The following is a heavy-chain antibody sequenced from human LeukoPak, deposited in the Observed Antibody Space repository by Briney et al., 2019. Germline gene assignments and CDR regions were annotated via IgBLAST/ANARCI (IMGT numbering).Heavy chain of an antibody. V-gene: IGHV6-1*01. CDR1: GDSVSSNSVT. CDR3: ARRLTQYDCFDP. J-gene: IGHJ5*02. D-gene: IGHD2-2*01. Sequence: SQTLSLTCAISGDSVSSNSVTWNWIRQSPSRGLEWLGRTYYRSTWYNDYAVSVRGRITVNPDTSKNQFSLHLNSVTPEDTAVYYCARRLTQYDCFDPWGQGILVTVS. CDR2: TYYRSTWYN.